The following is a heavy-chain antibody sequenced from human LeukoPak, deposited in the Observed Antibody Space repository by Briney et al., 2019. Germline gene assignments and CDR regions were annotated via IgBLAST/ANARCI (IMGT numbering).Heavy chain of an antibody. CDR3: ARFSRVQASF. J-gene: IGHJ4*02. Sequence: GGSLRLFCVASGFSFNDYWMSWVRQAPGKGLEWVANIKQDGIDKQYVASIKGRFTISRDNAKNTLYLQMDSLRVEDTAIYYCARFSRVQASFWGQGTLVTVSS. CDR1: GFSFNDYW. CDR2: IKQDGIDK. V-gene: IGHV3-7*01. D-gene: IGHD4/OR15-4a*01.